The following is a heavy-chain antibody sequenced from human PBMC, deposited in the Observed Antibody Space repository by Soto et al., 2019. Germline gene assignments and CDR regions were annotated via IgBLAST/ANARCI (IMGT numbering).Heavy chain of an antibody. CDR3: AKDSMVRGVPYGMDV. Sequence: GGSLRLSCAASGFTFDDYAMHWVRQAPGKGLEWVSGISWNSGSIGYADSVKGRFTISRDNAKNSLYLQMNSLRAEDTALYYCAKDSMVRGVPYGMDVWGQGTTVTVSS. CDR2: ISWNSGSI. J-gene: IGHJ6*02. D-gene: IGHD3-10*01. V-gene: IGHV3-9*01. CDR1: GFTFDDYA.